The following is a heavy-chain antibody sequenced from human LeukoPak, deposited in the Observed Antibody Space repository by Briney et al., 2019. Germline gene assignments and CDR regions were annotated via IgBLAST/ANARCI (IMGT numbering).Heavy chain of an antibody. J-gene: IGHJ4*02. V-gene: IGHV4-30-2*01. Sequence: PSETLSLTCAVSGVSITSDTYYWSWIRQPPGKGLEWIGYILHSGSTYHNPSHKSRVTISIDTSKSQFSLKLSSVTAADTAVYFCARTRDFWSAYFDYWGQGTLVTVSS. CDR3: ARTRDFWSAYFDY. CDR2: ILHSGST. CDR1: GVSITSDTYY. D-gene: IGHD3-3*01.